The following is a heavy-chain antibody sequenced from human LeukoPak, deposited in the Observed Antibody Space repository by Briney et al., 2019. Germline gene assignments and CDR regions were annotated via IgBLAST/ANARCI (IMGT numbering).Heavy chain of an antibody. D-gene: IGHD3-10*01. CDR2: ISGSGDTA. CDR3: AKEMGHSPHSSGTYWSDGGVGLDY. Sequence: GGSLRLSCAASGFSFSSFAMTWVRQAPGKGLEWVSMISGSGDTAYYADSVKGRFTVSRDNSEKTLYLQMNSLRVEDTAVYYCAKEMGHSPHSSGTYWSDGGVGLDYWGQGTLVTVSS. J-gene: IGHJ4*02. V-gene: IGHV3-23*01. CDR1: GFSFSSFA.